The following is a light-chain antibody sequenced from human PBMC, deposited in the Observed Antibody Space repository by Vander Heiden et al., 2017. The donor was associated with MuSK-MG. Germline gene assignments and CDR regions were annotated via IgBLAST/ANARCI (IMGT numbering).Light chain of an antibody. CDR3: QQYNNWPPWT. CDR1: QSVSNN. Sequence: EIVMTQSPATLSLSPGERATLSCRASQSVSNNLAWFHQKPGQAPRLLIYGASTRATGIPARFSGSGSGTEFTLTISSRQSEDFAVYYCQQYNNWPPWTFGQGTKVEIK. CDR2: GAS. J-gene: IGKJ1*01. V-gene: IGKV3-15*01.